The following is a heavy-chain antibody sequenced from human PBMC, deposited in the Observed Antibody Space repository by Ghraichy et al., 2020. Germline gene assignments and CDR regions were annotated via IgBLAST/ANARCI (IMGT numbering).Heavy chain of an antibody. Sequence: SETLSLTCAVYGGSFSGYYWSWIRQPPGKGLEWIGEINHSGSTNYNPSLKSRVTISVDTSKNQFSLKLSSVTAADTAVYYCARGVKSGGSWYVTRPPNDAFDIWGQGTMVTVSS. D-gene: IGHD6-13*01. V-gene: IGHV4-34*01. CDR3: ARGVKSGGSWYVTRPPNDAFDI. CDR1: GGSFSGYY. J-gene: IGHJ3*02. CDR2: INHSGST.